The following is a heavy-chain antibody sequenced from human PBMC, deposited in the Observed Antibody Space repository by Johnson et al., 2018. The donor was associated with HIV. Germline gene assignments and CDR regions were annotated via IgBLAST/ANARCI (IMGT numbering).Heavy chain of an antibody. Sequence: VQLVESGGGLVQPGGSLRLSCAASGFSVSSNYMSWVRQAPGKGLEWVSMINSAGFTYSADSVKGRFTVSRDKSKNTGYFQMNSLRAEDTAVYYCARHRGRHSSNWYDAFAIWGQGTVVTVSS. J-gene: IGHJ3*02. CDR3: ARHRGRHSSNWYDAFAI. V-gene: IGHV3-66*04. D-gene: IGHD6-13*01. CDR1: GFSVSSNY. CDR2: INSAGFT.